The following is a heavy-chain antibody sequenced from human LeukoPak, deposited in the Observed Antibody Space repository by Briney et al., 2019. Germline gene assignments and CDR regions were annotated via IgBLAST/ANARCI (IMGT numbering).Heavy chain of an antibody. D-gene: IGHD1-26*01. CDR1: GFTFSSYS. V-gene: IGHV3-23*01. CDR3: AKGPPESGSYYRYFDY. J-gene: IGHJ4*02. Sequence: GGSLRLSCAASGFTFSSYSMNWVRQAPGKGLEWVSAISGSGGSTYYADSVKGRFTISRDNSKNTLYLQMNSLRAEDTAVYYCAKGPPESGSYYRYFDYWGQGTLVTVSS. CDR2: ISGSGGST.